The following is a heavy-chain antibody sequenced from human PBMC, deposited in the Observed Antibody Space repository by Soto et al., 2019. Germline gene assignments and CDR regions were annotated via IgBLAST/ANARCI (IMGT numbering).Heavy chain of an antibody. V-gene: IGHV3-48*02. J-gene: IGHJ3*02. CDR3: ARAQNPYYYDSSGYLDAFDI. D-gene: IGHD3-22*01. Sequence: GGSLRLSCAASGFTFSSYSMNWVRQAPGKGLEWVSYISSSSSTIYYADSVKGRFTISRDNAKNSLYLQMNSLRDEDTAVYYCARAQNPYYYDSSGYLDAFDIWGQGTMVT. CDR2: ISSSSSTI. CDR1: GFTFSSYS.